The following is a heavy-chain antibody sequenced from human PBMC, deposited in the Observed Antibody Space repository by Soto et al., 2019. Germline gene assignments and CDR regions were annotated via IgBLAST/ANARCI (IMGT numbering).Heavy chain of an antibody. Sequence: ASVKVSCKASGYTFTSYDINWVRQATGQGLEWMGWMNPNSGNTGYAQKFQGRVTMTRNTSISTAYMELSSLRSEDTAVYYCARRYYYGSGSYYNYYYYYYMDVWGKGTTVTVS. D-gene: IGHD3-10*01. V-gene: IGHV1-8*01. CDR3: ARRYYYGSGSYYNYYYYYYMDV. CDR2: MNPNSGNT. J-gene: IGHJ6*03. CDR1: GYTFTSYD.